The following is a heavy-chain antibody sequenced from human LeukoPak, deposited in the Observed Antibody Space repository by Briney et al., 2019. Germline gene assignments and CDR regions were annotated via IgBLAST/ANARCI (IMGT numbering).Heavy chain of an antibody. Sequence: GGSLRLSCATSGFTFSSYEMNWVRQAPGKGLEWISYITTSGTSTYYADSVKGRFTISRDNGKTALSLQMNSLRAEDTAVYYCVVHSATSCYWGQGTRVTVSS. J-gene: IGHJ4*02. CDR3: VVHSATSCY. CDR1: GFTFSSYE. V-gene: IGHV3-48*03. D-gene: IGHD1-26*01. CDR2: ITTSGTST.